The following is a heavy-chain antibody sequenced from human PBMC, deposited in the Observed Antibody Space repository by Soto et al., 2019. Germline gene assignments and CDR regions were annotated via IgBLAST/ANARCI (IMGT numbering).Heavy chain of an antibody. CDR3: AREAFGVQASWFDP. CDR1: GYIFTTYS. D-gene: IGHD3-10*01. J-gene: IGHJ5*02. V-gene: IGHV1-18*01. Sequence: QIQLVQSGREVRMPGPSVKVSCKPSGYIFTTYSITWVRQAPGQGLEWMGWVSASNGKTNYAQKFEHRVTMTTDTSTTTAYMELRSLRSDDPAVYYCAREAFGVQASWFDPWGQGTLVTFSS. CDR2: VSASNGKT.